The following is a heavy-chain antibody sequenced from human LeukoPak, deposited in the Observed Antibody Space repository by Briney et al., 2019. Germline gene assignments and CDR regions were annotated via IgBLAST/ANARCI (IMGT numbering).Heavy chain of an antibody. J-gene: IGHJ4*02. Sequence: GGSLRLSCAASGLTFSSYAMSWVRQAPGKGLEWVSAISGSGGSTYYADSVKGRFTISRDNSKNTLYLQMNSLRAEDTAVYYCAKGDDYGELYYDYWGQGTLVTVSS. D-gene: IGHD4-17*01. CDR1: GLTFSSYA. CDR2: ISGSGGST. CDR3: AKGDDYGELYYDY. V-gene: IGHV3-23*01.